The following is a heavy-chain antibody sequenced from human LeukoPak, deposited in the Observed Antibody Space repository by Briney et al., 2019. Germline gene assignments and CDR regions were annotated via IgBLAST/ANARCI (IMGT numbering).Heavy chain of an antibody. D-gene: IGHD5-24*01. J-gene: IGHJ4*02. CDR1: GFPFSSYS. V-gene: IGHV3-21*01. CDR3: ARDRPRGGQSRRSYFDY. CDR2: ISSSSSYI. Sequence: GGSLRLSCAASGFPFSSYSMNWVRQAPGKGLEWVSSISSSSSYIYYADSVKGRFTISRDNAKNSLYLQMNSLRAEDTAVYYCARDRPRGGQSRRSYFDYWGQGTLVTVSS.